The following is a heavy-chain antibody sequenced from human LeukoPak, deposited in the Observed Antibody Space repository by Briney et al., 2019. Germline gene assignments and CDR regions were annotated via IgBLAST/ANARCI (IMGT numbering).Heavy chain of an antibody. J-gene: IGHJ5*02. V-gene: IGHV3-21*01. CDR2: ISSSSSYI. D-gene: IGHD6-13*01. CDR1: GFTFSSYS. Sequence: GGSLRLSCAASGFTFSSYSMNWARQAPGKGLEWVSSISSSSSYIYYADSVKGRFTISRDNAKNSLYLQMNSLRAEDTAVYYCARDRGIAAAGPVNWFDPWGQGTLVTVSS. CDR3: ARDRGIAAAGPVNWFDP.